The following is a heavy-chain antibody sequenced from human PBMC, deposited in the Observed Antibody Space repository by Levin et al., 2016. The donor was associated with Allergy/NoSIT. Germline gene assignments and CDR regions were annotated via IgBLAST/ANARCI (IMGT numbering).Heavy chain of an antibody. CDR3: ARDFMFRGY. CDR1: GFTFSNYW. V-gene: IGHV3-74*01. J-gene: IGHJ4*02. Sequence: ESLKISCAASGFTFSNYWMHWVRQVPGKGLVWISCIKTDGSSTRYADSVKGRFTISRDNAKNTLYLQMNSLRADDTAVYYCARDFMFRGYWGQGALVTVSS. CDR2: IKTDGSST. D-gene: IGHD3-10*01.